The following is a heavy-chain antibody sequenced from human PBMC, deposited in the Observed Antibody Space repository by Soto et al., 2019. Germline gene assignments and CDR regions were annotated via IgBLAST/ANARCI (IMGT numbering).Heavy chain of an antibody. CDR3: AADVIVPNVIGRWFDS. J-gene: IGHJ5*01. CDR1: GGTFRNEI. D-gene: IGHD5-12*01. Sequence: QVQPAQSGAEVKKPGSSVKVSCTASGGTFRNEIISWIRQAPGQVLEWMGGIVPHLGTANYAQKFQDRVTITADGSTNTAYMEMSSLTSDDSAVYYFAADVIVPNVIGRWFDSWGQGTLVTVSS. V-gene: IGHV1-69*01. CDR2: IVPHLGTA.